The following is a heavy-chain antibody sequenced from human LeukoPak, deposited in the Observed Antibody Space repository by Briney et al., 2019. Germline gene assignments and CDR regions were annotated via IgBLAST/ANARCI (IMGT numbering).Heavy chain of an antibody. CDR3: ARGDEWELAIDF. V-gene: IGHV1-2*02. CDR1: VYPFTIHY. Sequence: GASVTVSFTPSVYPFTIHYINWVRHAPGQGLEWMGWIKPNSGDTNYAQKFQGRLTITRDTTISTVYMELNRLTSDDPAIYYCARGDEWELAIDFWGQGTLITVSS. D-gene: IGHD1-26*01. J-gene: IGHJ4*02. CDR2: IKPNSGDT.